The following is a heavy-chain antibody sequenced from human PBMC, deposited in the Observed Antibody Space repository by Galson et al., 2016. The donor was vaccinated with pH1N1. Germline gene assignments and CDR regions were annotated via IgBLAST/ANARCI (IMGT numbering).Heavy chain of an antibody. D-gene: IGHD2-2*01. CDR2: INSGGSST. Sequence: SLRLSCAASGFTFSDSYMSRIRQAPGKGLEFVSYINSGGSSTYYADSVKGRFTISRDNAKNSLYLQMSSLRAEDTAVYYCARVPGVAGPGGWFDPWGHGTLVTVSS. CDR3: ARVPGVAGPGGWFDP. J-gene: IGHJ5*02. CDR1: GFTFSDSY. V-gene: IGHV3-11*04.